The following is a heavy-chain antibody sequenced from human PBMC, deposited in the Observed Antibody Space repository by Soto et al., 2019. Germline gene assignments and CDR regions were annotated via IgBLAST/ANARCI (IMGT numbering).Heavy chain of an antibody. CDR1: GYSFTSYW. CDR2: IDPSDSYT. D-gene: IGHD3-10*01. Sequence: PGESLKISCKGSGYSFTSYWISWVRQMPGKGLEWMGRIDPSDSYTNYSPSFQGHVTISADKSISTAYLQWSSLKASDTAMYYCARDSWMARGPENWFDPWGQGTLVTVSS. V-gene: IGHV5-10-1*01. CDR3: ARDSWMARGPENWFDP. J-gene: IGHJ5*02.